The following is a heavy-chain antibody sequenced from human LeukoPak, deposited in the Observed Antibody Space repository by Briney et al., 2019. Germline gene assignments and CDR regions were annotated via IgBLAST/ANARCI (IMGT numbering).Heavy chain of an antibody. J-gene: IGHJ5*02. V-gene: IGHV4-59*01. CDR2: IYYSGST. CDR3: AREGYSSSWYVGWFDP. CDR1: SGSISSYS. Sequence: PSETLSLTCTVSSGSISSYSWNWIRQSPGKGLEGIGHIYYSGSTNYNPSLKSRVTISLDTSKNQFSLKLSSVTAADTAVYYCAREGYSSSWYVGWFDPWGQGTLVTVSS. D-gene: IGHD6-13*01.